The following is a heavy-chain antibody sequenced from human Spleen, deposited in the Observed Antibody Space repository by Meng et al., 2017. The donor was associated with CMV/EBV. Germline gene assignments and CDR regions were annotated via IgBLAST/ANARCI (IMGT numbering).Heavy chain of an antibody. CDR2: IYYSGST. CDR1: GDSISGYY. D-gene: IGHD1-1*01. CDR3: ARDLSNWNHNWFDP. Sequence: SETLSLTCTVSGDSISGYYWNWIRQPPGKGLEWIGYIYYSGSTNYNPSLKSRVTISLDTSKNQFSLNLRSVTAADTAVYYCARDLSNWNHNWFDPRGQGTLVTVSS. V-gene: IGHV4-59*01. J-gene: IGHJ5*02.